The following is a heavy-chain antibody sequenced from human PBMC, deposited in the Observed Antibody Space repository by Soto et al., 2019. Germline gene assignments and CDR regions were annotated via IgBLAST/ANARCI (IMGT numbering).Heavy chain of an antibody. J-gene: IGHJ4*01. CDR3: ARQLGYCSGGTCFEFDY. D-gene: IGHD2-15*01. CDR1: GFTFSDYY. CDR2: ISSSGKTM. Sequence: QVQVVESGGGLVKPGGSLRLSCAASGFTFSDYYMSWIRQAPGKGLEWISYISSSGKTMYYADSVKGRSTISRDNAKNSLCLKMNSLRAEDTAVYYCARQLGYCSGGTCFEFDYWGHGTLVTVSS. V-gene: IGHV3-11*01.